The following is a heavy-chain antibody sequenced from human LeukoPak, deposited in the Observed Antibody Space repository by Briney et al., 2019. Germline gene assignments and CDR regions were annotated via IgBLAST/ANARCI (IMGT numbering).Heavy chain of an antibody. J-gene: IGHJ4*02. Sequence: GSLRLSCAASGLTFSNAWMKWVREAPGKGLEWVGRIKSKTDGGTTDYAAPVKGRFTISRDDSKNTLYLQMNSLKTEDTAVYYCTSYDSSGYYSDALLGWGQGTLVTVSS. CDR2: IKSKTDGGTT. CDR1: GLTFSNAW. CDR3: TSYDSSGYYSDALLG. D-gene: IGHD3-22*01. V-gene: IGHV3-15*07.